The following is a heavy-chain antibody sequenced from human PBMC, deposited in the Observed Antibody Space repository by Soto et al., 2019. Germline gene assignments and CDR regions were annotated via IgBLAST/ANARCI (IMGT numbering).Heavy chain of an antibody. CDR2: IYYSGST. CDR1: GGSVSSGSYY. J-gene: IGHJ6*02. V-gene: IGHV4-61*01. CDR3: ARGGIVVVPAATYYGMDV. D-gene: IGHD2-2*01. Sequence: SETLSLTCTVSGGSVSSGSYYWSWIRQPPGKGLEWIGYIYYSGSTNYNPSLKSRVTISVDTSKNQFSLKLSSVTAADTAVYYCARGGIVVVPAATYYGMDVWGQGTTVTVSS.